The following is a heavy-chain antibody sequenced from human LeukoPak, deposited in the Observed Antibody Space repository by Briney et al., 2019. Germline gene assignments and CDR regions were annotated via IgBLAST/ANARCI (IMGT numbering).Heavy chain of an antibody. J-gene: IGHJ4*02. Sequence: PGGSLRLSCAASGFTFSHYNMNWVRQAPGKGLECLAYISGSGGDIYYADSVKGRFTLSRDNAKNSVYLQMNGLRADDTGVYYCARDPIFSDTSGYYFDYWGQGTLVTVAS. V-gene: IGHV3-48*01. D-gene: IGHD3-9*01. CDR1: GFTFSHYN. CDR3: ARDPIFSDTSGYYFDY. CDR2: ISGSGGDI.